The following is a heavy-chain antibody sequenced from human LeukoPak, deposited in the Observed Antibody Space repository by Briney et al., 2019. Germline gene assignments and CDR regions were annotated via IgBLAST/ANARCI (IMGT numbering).Heavy chain of an antibody. CDR3: ARADTAIRNAFDI. D-gene: IGHD5-18*01. CDR1: GGSVSSGGYS. Sequence: SETQSLTCAISGGSVSSGGYSWSWIRQPPGKGLEWIGYIYHSGSTYYNPSLKSRVTISVDRSKNQFSLKLSSVTAADTAVYYCARADTAIRNAFDIWGQGTMVTVSS. J-gene: IGHJ3*02. CDR2: IYHSGST. V-gene: IGHV4-30-2*01.